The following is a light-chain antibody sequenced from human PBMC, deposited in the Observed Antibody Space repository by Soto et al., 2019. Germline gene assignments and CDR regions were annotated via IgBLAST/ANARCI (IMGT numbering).Light chain of an antibody. CDR3: QHYNSYSEA. CDR2: AAS. V-gene: IGKV1-39*01. J-gene: IGKJ1*01. Sequence: DIQMTQSPSSLSASVGDRVTITCRASRTISSYLNWYQQKPGKAPNLLIYAASNLQGGVPSRFSGSGSGTEFTLTISSLQPDDFATYYCQHYNSYSEAFGQGTKVDNK. CDR1: RTISSY.